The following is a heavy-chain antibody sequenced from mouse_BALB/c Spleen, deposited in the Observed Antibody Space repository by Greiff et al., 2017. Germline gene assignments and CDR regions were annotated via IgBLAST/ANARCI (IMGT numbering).Heavy chain of an antibody. V-gene: IGHV5-9-4*01. CDR1: GFTFSSYA. Sequence: EVKLVESGGGLVKPGGSLKLSCAASGFTFSSYAMSWVRQSPEKRLEWVAEISSGGSYTYYPDTVTGRFTISRDNAKNTLYLEMSSLRSEDTAMYYCARGDYDAMDYWGQGTSVTVSS. CDR3: ARGDYDAMDY. CDR2: ISSGGSYT. J-gene: IGHJ4*01.